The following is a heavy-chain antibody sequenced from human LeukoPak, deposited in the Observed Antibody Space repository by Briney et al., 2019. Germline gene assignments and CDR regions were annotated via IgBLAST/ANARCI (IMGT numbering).Heavy chain of an antibody. D-gene: IGHD3-10*01. CDR2: IYYSGDT. CDR1: DGAIAGYS. J-gene: IGHJ5*02. Sequence: PSETLSLTCTVSDGAIAGYSWSWIRQPPGKGLEWIGCIYYSGDTNYNPSLQSRVTVSVDTSKNQFSLKLTSVTAADTAVYYCVGGPYGSGISNWFDPWGQGTLVIVSS. CDR3: VGGPYGSGISNWFDP. V-gene: IGHV4-59*01.